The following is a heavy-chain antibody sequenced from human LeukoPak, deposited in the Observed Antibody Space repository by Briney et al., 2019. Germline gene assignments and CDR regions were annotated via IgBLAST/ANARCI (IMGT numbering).Heavy chain of an antibody. Sequence: GGSLRLSCAASGFTFSSYGMHWVRQAPGKGLEWVAVIWYDGSNKYYADSVKGRFTISRDNSKNTPYLQMNSLRAEDTAVYYCAREGAYDYVWGSYRQEAFDIWGQGTMVTVPS. D-gene: IGHD3-16*02. V-gene: IGHV3-33*01. CDR2: IWYDGSNK. CDR1: GFTFSSYG. J-gene: IGHJ3*02. CDR3: AREGAYDYVWGSYRQEAFDI.